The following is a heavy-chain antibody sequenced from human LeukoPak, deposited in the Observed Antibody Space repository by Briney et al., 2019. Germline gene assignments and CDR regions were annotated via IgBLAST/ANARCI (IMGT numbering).Heavy chain of an antibody. CDR2: ISVTGGTT. CDR3: ASAEWLLYSVDY. V-gene: IGHV3-23*01. J-gene: IGHJ4*02. D-gene: IGHD3-3*01. CDR1: GFTFSSYD. Sequence: GGSLRLSCAASGFTFSSYDMTWVRQAPGKGLYWVSSISVTGGTTCYADSVKGRFTISRDNSKNTLYLQMNSLRAEDTAVYYCASAEWLLYSVDYWGQGTLVTVSS.